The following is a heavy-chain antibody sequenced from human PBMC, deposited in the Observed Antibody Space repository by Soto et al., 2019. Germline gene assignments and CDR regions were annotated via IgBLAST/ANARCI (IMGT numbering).Heavy chain of an antibody. CDR3: ARYYDFWTGLDY. D-gene: IGHD3-3*01. CDR1: GASVTSDY. V-gene: IGHV4-59*08. Sequence: PSETLSLTCSVSGASVTSDYWSWIRQPPEKGLEWIGYMHHSGTANYNPSLKSRVTISVDTSKNQFSLRLNSVTAADTALYYCARYYDFWTGLDYWGQGTLVTVSS. J-gene: IGHJ4*02. CDR2: MHHSGTA.